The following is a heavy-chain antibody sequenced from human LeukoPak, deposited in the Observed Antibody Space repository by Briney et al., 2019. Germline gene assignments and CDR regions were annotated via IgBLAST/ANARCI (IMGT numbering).Heavy chain of an antibody. D-gene: IGHD3-22*01. CDR3: AREADYYDSSGYYYPYYFDY. Sequence: SETLSLTCTVSGGSITGYYWTWIRQPAGKGLEWIGRISDSGRAYYNPSLESRVTISVDTSKYQFSLKLSSVTAADTAVYYCAREADYYDSSGYYYPYYFDYWGQGTLVTVSS. CDR2: ISDSGRA. J-gene: IGHJ4*02. V-gene: IGHV4-4*07. CDR1: GGSITGYY.